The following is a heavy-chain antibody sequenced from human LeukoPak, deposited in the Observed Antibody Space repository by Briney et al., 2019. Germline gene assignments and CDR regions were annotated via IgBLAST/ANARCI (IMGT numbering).Heavy chain of an antibody. J-gene: IGHJ5*02. D-gene: IGHD6-13*01. CDR2: MNPNSGDT. CDR3: ARGYSSSWSNWFDP. Sequence: ASVKVSCKASGYTFTNYDVNWVRHATGQGLEWMGWMNPNSGDTGYARKFQGRVTMTRDTSISTAYMELSSLTSEDTAVYYCARGYSSSWSNWFDPWGQGTLVTVSS. V-gene: IGHV1-8*01. CDR1: GYTFTNYD.